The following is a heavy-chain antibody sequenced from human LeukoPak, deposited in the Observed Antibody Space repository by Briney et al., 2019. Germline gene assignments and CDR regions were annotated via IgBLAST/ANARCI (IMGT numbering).Heavy chain of an antibody. CDR2: IKQDGSEK. V-gene: IGHV3-7*01. D-gene: IGHD6-19*01. CDR1: GFTFSSYW. Sequence: GESLKISCAASGFTFSSYWMIWVRQAPGKGLEWVANIKQDGSEKYYVDSVKGRFTISRDNAKNSLYLQMNSLRAEDTAVYYCARDRGQWLVSNYYYDGIAVWGQGTTVTVSS. CDR3: ARDRGQWLVSNYYYDGIAV. J-gene: IGHJ6*02.